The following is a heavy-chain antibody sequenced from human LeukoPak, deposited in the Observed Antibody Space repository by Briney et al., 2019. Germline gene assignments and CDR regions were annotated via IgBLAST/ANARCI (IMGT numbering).Heavy chain of an antibody. CDR2: IYHSGST. CDR1: GYSISSGYY. CDR3: ARDYYDSSGYLRA. J-gene: IGHJ5*02. Sequence: SETLSLTCTVSGYSISSGYYWGWIRQPPGKGLEWIGSIYHSGSTYYNPSLKSRVTISVDTSKNQFSLKLSSVTAADTAVYYCARDYYDSSGYLRAWGQGTLVTVSS. V-gene: IGHV4-38-2*02. D-gene: IGHD3-22*01.